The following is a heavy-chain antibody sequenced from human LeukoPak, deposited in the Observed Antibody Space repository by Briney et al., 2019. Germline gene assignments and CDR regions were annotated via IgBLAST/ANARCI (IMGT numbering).Heavy chain of an antibody. V-gene: IGHV1-69*05. D-gene: IGHD3-9*01. CDR1: GGTFSSCA. Sequence: SVKVSCKASGGTFSSCAITWVRQAPGQGLEWMGRIIPIFGTANYAQKFQGRVTITTDESTSTAYMELSSLRSEDTAVYYCAREESYDILTGYYSSYWGQGTLVTVSS. J-gene: IGHJ4*02. CDR3: AREESYDILTGYYSSY. CDR2: IIPIFGTA.